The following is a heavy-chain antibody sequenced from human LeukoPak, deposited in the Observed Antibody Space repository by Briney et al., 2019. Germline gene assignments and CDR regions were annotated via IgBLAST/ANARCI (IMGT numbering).Heavy chain of an antibody. CDR3: ARGGSGYYAPPSL. CDR1: GGTFSSYA. D-gene: IGHD3-22*01. J-gene: IGHJ4*02. Sequence: SVKVSCKASGGTFSSYAISWVRQAPGQGLEWMGGIIPIFGTANYAQKFQGRVTITADESTSTAHMELSSLRSEDTAVYYCARGGSGYYAPPSLWGQGTLVTVSS. V-gene: IGHV1-69*13. CDR2: IIPIFGTA.